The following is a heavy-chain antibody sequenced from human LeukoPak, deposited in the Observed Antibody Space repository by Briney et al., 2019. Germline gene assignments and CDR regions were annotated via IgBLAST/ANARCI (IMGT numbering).Heavy chain of an antibody. V-gene: IGHV1-18*01. CDR2: ISAYNGNT. CDR1: GYTFTSYG. CDR3: ARCYYDSSGYLLGYFDY. J-gene: IGHJ4*02. Sequence: ASVKVSCKASGYTFTSYGISWVRQAPGQGLEWMGWISAYNGNTNYAQKLQGRVTMTTDTSTSTAYMELRSLRSDDTAVYYCARCYYDSSGYLLGYFDYWGQGTLVTVSS. D-gene: IGHD3-22*01.